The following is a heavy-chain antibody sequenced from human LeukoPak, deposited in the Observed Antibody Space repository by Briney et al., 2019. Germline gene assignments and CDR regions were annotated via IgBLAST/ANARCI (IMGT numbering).Heavy chain of an antibody. J-gene: IGHJ4*02. V-gene: IGHV4-59*01. CDR1: GGSISSYY. D-gene: IGHD2-2*01. Sequence: SETLSLTCTVSGGSISSYYWSWIRQPPGKGLEWIGYIYYSGSTNYIPSLKSRVTISVDTSKNQFSLRLSSVTAADTALYYCARDCSSSSCYDYWGQGTLSPSPQ. CDR2: IYYSGST. CDR3: ARDCSSSSCYDY.